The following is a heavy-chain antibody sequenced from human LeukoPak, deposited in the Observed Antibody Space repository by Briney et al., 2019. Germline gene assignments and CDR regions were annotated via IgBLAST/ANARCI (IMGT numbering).Heavy chain of an antibody. J-gene: IGHJ4*02. CDR3: VRAGGSSWSDF. CDR1: GFTFSSYA. D-gene: IGHD6-13*01. CDR2: ISYDGSNK. V-gene: IGHV3-30-3*01. Sequence: PGRSLRLSCAASGFTFSSYAMHWVRQAPGKGLEWVAVISYDGSNKYYADSVKGRFTISRDNSKNTLYLQMNSLRAEDTAVYYCVRAGGSSWSDFWGQGTLVTVSS.